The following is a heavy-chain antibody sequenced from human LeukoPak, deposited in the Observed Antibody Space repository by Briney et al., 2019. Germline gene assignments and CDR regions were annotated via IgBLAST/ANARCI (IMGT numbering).Heavy chain of an antibody. J-gene: IGHJ4*02. CDR3: ARAAIAAAGTIRYFDY. CDR1: GYTFTGYY. CDR2: INPSGGST. D-gene: IGHD6-13*01. Sequence: ASVKVSCKASGYTFTGYYMHWVRQAPGQGLECMGIINPSGGSTSYAQKFQGRVTMTRDTSTSTVYMELSSLRSEDTAVYYCARAAIAAAGTIRYFDYWGQGTLVTVSS. V-gene: IGHV1-46*01.